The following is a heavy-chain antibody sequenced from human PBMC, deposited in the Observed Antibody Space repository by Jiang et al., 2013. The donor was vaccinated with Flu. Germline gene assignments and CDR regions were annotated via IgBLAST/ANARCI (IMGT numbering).Heavy chain of an antibody. D-gene: IGHD2-2*01. J-gene: IGHJ3*02. Sequence: LLKPSETLSLTCAVYGGSLNGYYWTWIRQPPGKGLEWIGEINDRGSATYNPSLRSRVTISIDTSRNQFSLKLTSVAAADTAVYYCARPVYCSSTTYTGPLAIWGHGTMVTVSS. CDR2: INDRGSA. CDR3: ARPVYCSSTTYTGPLAI. CDR1: GGSLNGYY. V-gene: IGHV4-34*01.